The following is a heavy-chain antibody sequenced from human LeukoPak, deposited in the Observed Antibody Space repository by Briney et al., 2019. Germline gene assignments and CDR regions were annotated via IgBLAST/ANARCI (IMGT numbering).Heavy chain of an antibody. CDR2: INAGNGNT. J-gene: IGHJ4*02. CDR1: GYTFTNYA. D-gene: IGHD5-18*01. Sequence: VASVKVSCKASGYTFTNYAMHWVRQAPGQRLEWMGWINAGNGNTKYSQNFQGRFTITRDTSASTAYMELSSLRSEDTAVYYCARGGYSYGFYWGQGTLVTVSS. CDR3: ARGGYSYGFY. V-gene: IGHV1-3*01.